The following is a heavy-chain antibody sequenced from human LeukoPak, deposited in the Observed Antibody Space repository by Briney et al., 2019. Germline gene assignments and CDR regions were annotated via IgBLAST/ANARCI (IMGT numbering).Heavy chain of an antibody. CDR1: GYTFTSYG. Sequence: ASVTVSCKASGYTFTSYGISWVRQAPGQGLEWMGWISAYNGNTNYAQKLQGRVTMTTDTSTSTAYMELRSLRSDDTAVYYCARDLLIRGVTPLGYWGQGTLVTVSS. V-gene: IGHV1-18*01. CDR2: ISAYNGNT. D-gene: IGHD3-10*01. J-gene: IGHJ4*02. CDR3: ARDLLIRGVTPLGY.